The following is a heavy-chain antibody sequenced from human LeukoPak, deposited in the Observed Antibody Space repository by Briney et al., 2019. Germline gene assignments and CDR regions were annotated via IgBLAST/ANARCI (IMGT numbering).Heavy chain of an antibody. CDR3: ARDLSAYCGGDCYSSLAFDY. J-gene: IGHJ4*02. D-gene: IGHD2-21*02. CDR1: GFTFSSYW. V-gene: IGHV3-7*01. Sequence: GGSLRLSCAASGFTFSSYWMSWVRQAPGKGLEWVANIKQDGSEKYYVDSVKGRFAISRDNAKNSLYLQMNSLRAEDTAVYYCARDLSAYCGGDCYSSLAFDYWGQGTLVTVSS. CDR2: IKQDGSEK.